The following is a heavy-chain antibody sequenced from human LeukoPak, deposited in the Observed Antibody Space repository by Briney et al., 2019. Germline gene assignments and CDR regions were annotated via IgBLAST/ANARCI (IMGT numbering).Heavy chain of an antibody. CDR1: GGSISSGDYY. Sequence: SETLSLTCTVSGGSISSGDYYWSWIRQPPGKGLELIGYIYYSGSTYYNPSLKSRVTISVDTSKNQFSLKLSSLTAADTAVYYCASSLIVVVPAAIHPFDYWGQGTLVTVSS. CDR2: IYYSGST. D-gene: IGHD2-2*02. CDR3: ASSLIVVVPAAIHPFDY. J-gene: IGHJ4*02. V-gene: IGHV4-30-4*08.